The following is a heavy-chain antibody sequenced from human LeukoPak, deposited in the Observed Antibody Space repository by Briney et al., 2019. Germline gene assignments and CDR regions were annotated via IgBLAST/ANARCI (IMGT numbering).Heavy chain of an antibody. CDR1: GFTFSSYG. Sequence: PGRSLRLSCAASGFTFSSYGMHWVRQAPGKGLEWVAVILYDGSNKYYADSVKGRFTISRDNSKNTLYLQMNSLRAEDTAVYYCARFGSSISSYPPDYWGQGALVTVSS. D-gene: IGHD2-2*01. CDR2: ILYDGSNK. V-gene: IGHV3-30*03. J-gene: IGHJ4*02. CDR3: ARFGSSISSYPPDY.